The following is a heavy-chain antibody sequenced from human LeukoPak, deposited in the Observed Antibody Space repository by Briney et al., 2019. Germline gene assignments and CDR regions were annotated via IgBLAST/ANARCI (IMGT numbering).Heavy chain of an antibody. Sequence: GGSLRLSCAASGFTVSSTYMSWVRQAPGKGLEWVSVFYSGDTTYYANSVKGRFTISRDNSKNMLYLQMNSLRAEDTAVYYCAKDGGYLGILDYWGQGTLVTVSS. CDR3: AKDGGYLGILDY. D-gene: IGHD7-27*01. CDR2: FYSGDTT. V-gene: IGHV3-66*01. CDR1: GFTVSSTY. J-gene: IGHJ4*02.